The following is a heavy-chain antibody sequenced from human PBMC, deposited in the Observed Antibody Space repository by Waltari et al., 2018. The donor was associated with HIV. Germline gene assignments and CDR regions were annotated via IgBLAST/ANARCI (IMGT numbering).Heavy chain of an antibody. V-gene: IGHV4-39*07. J-gene: IGHJ4*02. CDR3: ARVPYYYDSSGYTV. CDR1: GGSISSSSYY. CDR2: IYYSVRP. Sequence: QLQLQESGPGLVKPSETLSLTCTVSGGSISSSSYYWGWIRQPPGKGLEWIGSIYYSVRPYTNPSLKSRVTISVDTSKNQFSLKLSSVTAADTAVYYCARVPYYYDSSGYTVWGQGTLVTVSS. D-gene: IGHD3-22*01.